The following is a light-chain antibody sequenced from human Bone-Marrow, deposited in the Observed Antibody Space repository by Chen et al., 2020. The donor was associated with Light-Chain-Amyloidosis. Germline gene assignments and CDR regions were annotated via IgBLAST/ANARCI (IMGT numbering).Light chain of an antibody. CDR2: DDS. Sequence: SYVLTQPSSVSVAPGQTATIACGGNNIGSTSVHWYQQTPGQAPLLVVYDDSDRPSGIPERVSGSNYGNTATLTISRVEAGDEADYYCQVWERSSDRPVFGGGTKLTVL. V-gene: IGLV3-21*02. CDR3: QVWERSSDRPV. CDR1: NIGSTS. J-gene: IGLJ3*02.